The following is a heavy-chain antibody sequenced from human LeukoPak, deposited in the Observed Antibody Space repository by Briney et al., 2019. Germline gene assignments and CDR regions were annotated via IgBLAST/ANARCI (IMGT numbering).Heavy chain of an antibody. CDR1: GGSISSNSYY. J-gene: IGHJ5*02. D-gene: IGHD3-9*01. CDR2: FYYSGST. V-gene: IGHV4-39*07. Sequence: SETLSLTCTVSGGSISSNSYYWGWIRQPPGNGLEWIGSFYYSGSTYYNPSLKSRVTISVDTSKNQFSLKLSSVTAADTAVYYCARDRPYYDILTGYYTFLGFDPWGQGTLVTVSS. CDR3: ARDRPYYDILTGYYTFLGFDP.